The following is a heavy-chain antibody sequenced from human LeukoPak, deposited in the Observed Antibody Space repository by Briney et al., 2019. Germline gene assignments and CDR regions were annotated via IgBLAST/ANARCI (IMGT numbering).Heavy chain of an antibody. CDR3: ARDPHSLDY. CDR1: GFTFSSYS. Sequence: GGSLRLSCTASGFTFSSYSMSWVRQAPGKGLEWVAYIAYTGTIHYADSVRGRFAISRVNAKSSLFLQLNSLRAEDTAVYYCARDPHSLDYWGQGTLVTVSS. V-gene: IGHV3-48*01. CDR2: IAYTGTI. J-gene: IGHJ4*02.